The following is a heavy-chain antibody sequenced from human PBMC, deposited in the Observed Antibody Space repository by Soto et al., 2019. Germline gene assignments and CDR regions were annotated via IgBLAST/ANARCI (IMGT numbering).Heavy chain of an antibody. CDR1: GGSINSGGYY. J-gene: IGHJ4*02. Sequence: SETLSLTCTVSGGSINSGGYYWSWIRQHPGTGLEWIGEINHSGSSNYNPSLKSRVTISVDTSKNQFSLKLTSVTAADTAVYYCARDKITGLFDYWGQGTRVTVSS. D-gene: IGHD2-8*02. CDR3: ARDKITGLFDY. V-gene: IGHV4-39*07. CDR2: INHSGSS.